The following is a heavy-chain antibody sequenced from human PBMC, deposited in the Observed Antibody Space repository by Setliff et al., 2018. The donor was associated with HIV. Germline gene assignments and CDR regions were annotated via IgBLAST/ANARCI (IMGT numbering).Heavy chain of an antibody. CDR1: GFTFGGSA. Sequence: GGSLRLSCAASGFTFGGSAMHWVRQASGKGLEWVGRIKSKTNNYATAYAASVKGRLTISRDDSKKTAYLQMNSLKTEDTVVYFCTRLGPSDYWGGGNCYYDYWGQGTLVTVSS. V-gene: IGHV3-73*01. CDR3: TRLGPSDYWGGGNCYYDY. J-gene: IGHJ4*02. D-gene: IGHD2-21*02. CDR2: IKSKTNNYAT.